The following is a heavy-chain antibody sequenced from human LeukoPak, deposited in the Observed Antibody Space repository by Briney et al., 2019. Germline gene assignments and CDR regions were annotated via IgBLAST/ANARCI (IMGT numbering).Heavy chain of an antibody. Sequence: PSETLSLTCTVSGGSIRSGGYYWSWIRQHPGKGLEWIGYIYYSGSTYYNPSLKSRVTISVDTSKNQFSLKLSSVTAADTAVYYCARDRSRGDYDEFDYWGQGTLVTVSS. D-gene: IGHD4-17*01. V-gene: IGHV4-31*03. CDR2: IYYSGST. CDR1: GGSIRSGGYY. CDR3: ARDRSRGDYDEFDY. J-gene: IGHJ4*02.